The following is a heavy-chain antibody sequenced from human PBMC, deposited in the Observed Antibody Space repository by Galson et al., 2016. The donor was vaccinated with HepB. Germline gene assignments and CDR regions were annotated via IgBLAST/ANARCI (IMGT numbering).Heavy chain of an antibody. CDR1: GGSISSCGYY. CDR2: IYYYTGST. J-gene: IGHJ5*02. Sequence: SETLSLTCTVSGGSISSCGYYWSWIRQHPGKGLEWIGSIYYYTGSTYYNPSLKSRVTISADTSKNQFSLRLSSVTAADTAVYYCARHIAVTATGDWFDPWGQGTLVIVSS. V-gene: IGHV4-39*01. CDR3: ARHIAVTATGDWFDP. D-gene: IGHD6-19*01.